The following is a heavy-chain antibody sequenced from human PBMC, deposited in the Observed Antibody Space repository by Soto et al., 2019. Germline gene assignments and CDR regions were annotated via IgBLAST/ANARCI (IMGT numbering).Heavy chain of an antibody. CDR1: GYTFIDYY. J-gene: IGHJ3*02. V-gene: IGHV1-2*02. Sequence: ASVKVSCKASGYTFIDYYIHWVRQAPGQGLEWMGGINPKTGATSYAQNFRGRVTMTRDASISTAFMDLSRLTSDDTAVYYCAKDVNSGGGSTLGYLGFDIWGLGTMVTVSS. CDR2: INPKTGAT. D-gene: IGHD3-16*01. CDR3: AKDVNSGGGSTLGYLGFDI.